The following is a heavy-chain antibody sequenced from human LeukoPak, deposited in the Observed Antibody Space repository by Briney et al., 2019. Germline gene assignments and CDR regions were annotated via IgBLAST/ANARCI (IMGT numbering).Heavy chain of an antibody. Sequence: PSETLSLTCTVSGGSISSTTYYWSWIRQHPGKGLEWIGYIYYSGSTYYNPSLKSRVTISVDTSKNQFSLKLSSVTAADTAVYYCAREGVYGDYVFAYNWFDPWGQGTLVTVSS. CDR3: AREGVYGDYVFAYNWFDP. D-gene: IGHD4-17*01. CDR2: IYYSGST. CDR1: GGSISSTTYY. J-gene: IGHJ5*02. V-gene: IGHV4-31*03.